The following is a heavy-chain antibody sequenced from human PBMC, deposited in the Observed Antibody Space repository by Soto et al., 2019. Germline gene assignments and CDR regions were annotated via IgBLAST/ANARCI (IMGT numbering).Heavy chain of an antibody. J-gene: IGHJ4*02. CDR2: ITADGIGT. Sequence: EVQLVESGGGLVQPGGSLRLSCAASGFTFSSYWMHWVRQTPGKGLVWVGRITADGIGTTYADSVKGRFTISRDNAKKMVYLQMNSLRAEDTAVYYCAAFVVVTSGEYWGQGTVVTVSS. V-gene: IGHV3-74*01. CDR1: GFTFSSYW. CDR3: AAFVVVTSGEY. D-gene: IGHD2-21*02.